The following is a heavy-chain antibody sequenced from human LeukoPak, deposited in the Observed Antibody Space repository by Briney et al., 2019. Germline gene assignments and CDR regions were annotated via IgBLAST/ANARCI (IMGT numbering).Heavy chain of an antibody. Sequence: PSETLSLTCTVSGGSINGYYWSWIRQPAGKGLEWIGRIYTSGTTNYNPSLKSRVTMSVDTSKNQFSLKLSSVTAADTAVYYCARGRNYGGDCYYFAYWGQGTLVTVSS. V-gene: IGHV4-4*07. D-gene: IGHD2-21*02. CDR2: IYTSGTT. CDR1: GGSINGYY. CDR3: ARGRNYGGDCYYFAY. J-gene: IGHJ4*02.